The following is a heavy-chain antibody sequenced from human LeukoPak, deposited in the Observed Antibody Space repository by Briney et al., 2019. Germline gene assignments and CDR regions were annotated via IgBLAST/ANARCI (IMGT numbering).Heavy chain of an antibody. D-gene: IGHD6-19*01. CDR1: GGTFSSYA. CDR2: INPNSGGT. CDR3: ARDLSHIAVAGTSAYGMDV. Sequence: ASVKVSCKASGGTFSSYAISWVRQAPGQGLEWMGRINPNSGGTNYAQKFQGRVTMTRDTSISTAYMELSRLRSDDTAVYYCARDLSHIAVAGTSAYGMDVWGQGTTVTVSS. J-gene: IGHJ6*02. V-gene: IGHV1-2*06.